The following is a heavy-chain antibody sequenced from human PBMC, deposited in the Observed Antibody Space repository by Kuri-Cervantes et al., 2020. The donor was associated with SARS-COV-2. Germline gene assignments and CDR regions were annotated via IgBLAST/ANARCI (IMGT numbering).Heavy chain of an antibody. V-gene: IGHV3-30*02. CDR2: IRYDGSNK. J-gene: IGHJ4*02. D-gene: IGHD5-12*01. CDR1: GSTFSSYG. Sequence: GESLKISCAASGSTFSSYGMHWVRQAPGKGLEWVAFIRYDGSNKYYADSVKGRFTISRDNSKNTLYLQMNSLRAEDTAVYYCAKDYGSRGLVATLDYWGQGTLVTVSS. CDR3: AKDYGSRGLVATLDY.